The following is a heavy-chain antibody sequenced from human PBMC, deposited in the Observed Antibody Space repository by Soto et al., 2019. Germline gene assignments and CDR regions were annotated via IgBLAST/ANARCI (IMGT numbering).Heavy chain of an antibody. D-gene: IGHD3-3*01. V-gene: IGHV4-31*03. CDR3: ARTNYDFWSGYYTPYYYYYGMDV. CDR2: IYYSGST. Sequence: SETLSLTCTVSGGSISSGGYYWSWIRQHPGKGLEWIGYIYYSGSTYYNPSLKSRVTISVDTSKNQFSLKLSSVTAADTAVYYCARTNYDFWSGYYTPYYYYYGMDVWGQGTTVTVSS. CDR1: GGSISSGGYY. J-gene: IGHJ6*02.